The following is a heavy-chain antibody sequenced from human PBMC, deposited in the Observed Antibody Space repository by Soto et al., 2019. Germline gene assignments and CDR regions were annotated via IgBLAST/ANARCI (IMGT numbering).Heavy chain of an antibody. CDR1: GFIFSSYG. Sequence: QVQLVESGGVVVQPGRSLRLSCAASGFIFSSYGMHWVRQAPGKGLEWVAVMWSEGGDKHYADSVKGRFTISRDNSKNTRYRQMDGLSAEDTAVYYCARDPPDDTSGYFSLDYGGQGTVVTVSS. D-gene: IGHD3-22*01. J-gene: IGHJ4*02. CDR2: MWSEGGDK. CDR3: ARDPPDDTSGYFSLDY. V-gene: IGHV3-33*01.